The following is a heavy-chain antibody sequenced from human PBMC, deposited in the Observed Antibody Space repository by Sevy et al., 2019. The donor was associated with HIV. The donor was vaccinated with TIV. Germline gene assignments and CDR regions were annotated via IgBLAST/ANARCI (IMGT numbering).Heavy chain of an antibody. CDR1: GFTFSTYA. Sequence: GGCLRLSCTAFGFTFSTYAMYWVRQAPGKGLERVAVISDEGNNKDYADSVKGRFTISRDNSKNTLYLQMNSLRADDTTVYYCASHYYDSTGYYFPLEYWGQGTRVTVSS. D-gene: IGHD3-22*01. V-gene: IGHV3-30*01. CDR2: ISDEGNNK. J-gene: IGHJ4*02. CDR3: ASHYYDSTGYYFPLEY.